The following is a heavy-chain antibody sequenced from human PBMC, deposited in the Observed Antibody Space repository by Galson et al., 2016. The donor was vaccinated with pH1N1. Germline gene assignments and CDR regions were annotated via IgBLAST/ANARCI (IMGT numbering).Heavy chain of an antibody. D-gene: IGHD3-9*01. V-gene: IGHV1-2*02. CDR1: GYNFNVYY. Sequence: SVKVSCKASGYNFNVYYMHWVRQAPGQGLQWMGWIDPNSGTTYYAQKFQGRVTMTRDTSISTAYMGLSRLTSDDTALYYCARILRTLVFDYWGQGTLVTVSS. CDR2: IDPNSGTT. CDR3: ARILRTLVFDY. J-gene: IGHJ4*02.